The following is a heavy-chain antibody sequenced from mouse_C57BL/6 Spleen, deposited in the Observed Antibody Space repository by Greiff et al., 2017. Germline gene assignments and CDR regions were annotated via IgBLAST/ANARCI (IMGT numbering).Heavy chain of an antibody. V-gene: IGHV1-63*01. CDR1: GYTFTNYW. D-gene: IGHD3-2*02. CDR2: IYPGGGYT. J-gene: IGHJ3*01. CDR3: AREGSSGYVRFAY. Sequence: LVESGAELVRPGTSVKMSCKASGYTFTNYWIGWAKQRPGHGLEWIGDIYPGGGYTNYNEKFKGKATLTADKSSSTAYMQFSSLTSEDSAIYYCAREGSSGYVRFAYWGQGTLVTVSA.